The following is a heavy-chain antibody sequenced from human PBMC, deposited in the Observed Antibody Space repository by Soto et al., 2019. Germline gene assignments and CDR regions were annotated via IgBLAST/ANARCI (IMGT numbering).Heavy chain of an antibody. J-gene: IGHJ4*02. CDR3: AHRRGGYNWDDGYFDY. CDR1: GFSISTSGVG. Sequence: QITLKESGPTLVKPTQTLTLTCTFSGFSISTSGVGVGWIRQPPGKALEWLAFTYWDDDNRYNPSLKRRLTVAKDTSKTLVVLLMTSMDPVDTATYYCAHRRGGYNWDDGYFDYWGQGTLVTVSS. D-gene: IGHD1-20*01. V-gene: IGHV2-5*02. CDR2: TYWDDDN.